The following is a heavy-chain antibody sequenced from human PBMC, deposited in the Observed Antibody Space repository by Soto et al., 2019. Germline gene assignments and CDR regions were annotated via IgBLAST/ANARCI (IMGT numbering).Heavy chain of an antibody. CDR1: GDSMTGANYY. J-gene: IGHJ4*02. CDR2: IYSSGST. Sequence: TLSLTCSVSGDSMTGANYYWIWILQFPGKGLEWIGNIYSSGSTFYNPSLDSRVIISLDTSKSQFSLSLTSVTAADTAVYYCVRDVTFDGTGSSDFWGPGTLVTVSS. CDR3: VRDVTFDGTGSSDF. V-gene: IGHV4-31*03. D-gene: IGHD3-22*01.